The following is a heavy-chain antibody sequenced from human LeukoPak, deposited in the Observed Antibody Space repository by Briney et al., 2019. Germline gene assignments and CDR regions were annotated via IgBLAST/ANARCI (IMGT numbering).Heavy chain of an antibody. D-gene: IGHD3-22*01. Sequence: ASVKVSCKASGGTFSSYAISWVRQAPGQGLEWMGGIIPIFGTANYAQKFQGRVTITADKSTSTAYMELRSLRSDDTAVYYCARFTYYYDSSGYTTDYWGQGTLVTVSS. CDR2: IIPIFGTA. CDR1: GGTFSSYA. J-gene: IGHJ4*02. CDR3: ARFTYYYDSSGYTTDY. V-gene: IGHV1-69*06.